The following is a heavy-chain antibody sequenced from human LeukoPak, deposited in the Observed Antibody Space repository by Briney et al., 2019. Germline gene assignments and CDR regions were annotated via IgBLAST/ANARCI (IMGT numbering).Heavy chain of an antibody. J-gene: IGHJ4*02. CDR3: ARGRRKAAAGPIKPPNSSGWYFGRSFFDY. D-gene: IGHD6-19*01. CDR2: IKHSGST. CDR1: GGAFSGYF. Sequence: SETLSLPRAVYGGAFSGYFWGWVRQPPGEGRGGIGGIKHSGSTKYNPAPKSRVTISVDTSKNQFSLKLSSVTAADTAVYYCARGRRKAAAGPIKPPNSSGWYFGRSFFDYWGQGTLVTVSS. V-gene: IGHV4-34*01.